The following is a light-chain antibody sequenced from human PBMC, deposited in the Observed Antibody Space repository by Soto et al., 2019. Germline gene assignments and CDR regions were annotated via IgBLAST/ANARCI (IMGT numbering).Light chain of an antibody. CDR3: SSYTTISTFV. V-gene: IGLV2-14*01. CDR2: HVT. Sequence: QSVLTQPASVSGSPGQSITISCTVTISDIGAYNFVSWYQQHPCKAPILMIYHVTDRPSGVSNRFSASKSGNTASLTISVLQAEDEADYYCSSYTTISTFVFGTGTKVTVL. CDR1: ISDIGAYNF. J-gene: IGLJ1*01.